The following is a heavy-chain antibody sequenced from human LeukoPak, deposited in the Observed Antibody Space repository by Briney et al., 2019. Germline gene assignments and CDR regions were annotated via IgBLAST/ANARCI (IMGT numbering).Heavy chain of an antibody. CDR1: GFTLSSYW. CDR3: ERGRSSTGY. J-gene: IGHJ4*02. V-gene: IGHV3-7*01. D-gene: IGHD6-13*01. CDR2: IKQDGSEK. Sequence: PGGSLRLSCAASGFTLSSYWMSWVRQAPGKGLEWVANIKQDGSEKYYVDSVKGRFTISRDNAKNSLYLQMNSLRAEDTAVYYCERGRSSTGYGGEGTLVTVSS.